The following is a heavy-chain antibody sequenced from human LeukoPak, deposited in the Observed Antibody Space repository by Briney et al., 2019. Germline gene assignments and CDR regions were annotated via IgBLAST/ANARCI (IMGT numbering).Heavy chain of an antibody. J-gene: IGHJ3*02. CDR2: IYYSGST. CDR3: ARRPWLLLIDAFDI. Sequence: LTCTXSGGXISSSSYDWGWIRQPPGKGLEWVGSIYYSGSTYYNPSRKSRFTITVDTTKNEYTRKLSSVTAADTAVYYCARRPWLLLIDAFDIWGQGTMVTVSS. V-gene: IGHV4-39*01. CDR1: GGXISSSSYD. D-gene: IGHD3-22*01.